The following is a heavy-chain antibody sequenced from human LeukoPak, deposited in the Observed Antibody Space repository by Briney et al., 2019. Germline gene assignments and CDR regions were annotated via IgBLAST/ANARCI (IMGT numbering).Heavy chain of an antibody. Sequence: ASETLSLTCAVYGGSFSGYYWSWIRQPPGKGLEWIGEINHSGSTNYNPSLKSRVTISVDTSKNQFSLKLSSVTAADTAVYYCARGRRPGYSPTGWFDPWGQGTLVTVSS. CDR1: GGSFSGYY. V-gene: IGHV4-34*01. D-gene: IGHD2-15*01. J-gene: IGHJ5*02. CDR3: ARGRRPGYSPTGWFDP. CDR2: INHSGST.